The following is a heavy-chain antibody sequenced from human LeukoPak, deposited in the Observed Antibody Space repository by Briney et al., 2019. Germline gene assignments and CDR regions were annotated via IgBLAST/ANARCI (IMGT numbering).Heavy chain of an antibody. CDR2: IYYSGST. J-gene: IGHJ3*02. D-gene: IGHD2-15*01. CDR1: GGSISSYY. Sequence: SETLSLTCTVSGGSISSYYWSWIRQPPGKGLEWIGYIYYSGSTNYNPSLKSRVTISVDTSKNQFSLKLSSVTAADTAVYYCARDFRGKGKPTCSGGSCYFSSAFDIWGQGTMVTVSS. CDR3: ARDFRGKGKPTCSGGSCYFSSAFDI. V-gene: IGHV4-59*01.